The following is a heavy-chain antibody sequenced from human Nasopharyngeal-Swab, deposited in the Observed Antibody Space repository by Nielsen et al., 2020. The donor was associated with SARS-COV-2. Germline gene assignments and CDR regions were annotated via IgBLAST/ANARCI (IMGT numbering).Heavy chain of an antibody. V-gene: IGHV1-69*01. CDR2: IIPVFGTG. Sequence: WVRQAPGQGLEWMGGIIPVFGTGNYAQKFQGRVTITADESTSTAYMELSSLRSEDTAVYYCARPTVVTPPSYYYMDVWGKGTTVTVSS. D-gene: IGHD4-23*01. CDR3: ARPTVVTPPSYYYMDV. J-gene: IGHJ6*03.